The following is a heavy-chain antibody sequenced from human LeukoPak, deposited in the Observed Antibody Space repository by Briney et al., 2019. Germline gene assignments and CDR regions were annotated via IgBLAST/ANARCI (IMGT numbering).Heavy chain of an antibody. V-gene: IGHV3-11*01. CDR2: VTSSCTTK. CDR3: VGDQVGPNDAFGF. CDR1: GFPFSDYS. J-gene: IGHJ3*01. D-gene: IGHD1-26*01. Sequence: GGSLRLSCAASGFPFSDYSMSWVRQAPGKGLEWVSDVTSSCTTKYYADYVKGRFTISRDNARNSLYLRMNSLRVEDTAVYFCVGDQVGPNDAFGFWGQGTMVTVSS.